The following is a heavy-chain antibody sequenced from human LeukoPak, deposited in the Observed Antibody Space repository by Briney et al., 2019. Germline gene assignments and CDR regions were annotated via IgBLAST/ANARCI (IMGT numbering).Heavy chain of an antibody. Sequence: GGSLRLSCAVSGLTFSRYAMSWVRQAPGKGLEWVSAISESGSGTYYADSVKGRFTISRDNSKDTLSLQMNSLRAEDTAVYYCAKDIAQGYTFGSIEQDYWGQGTLVTVPS. J-gene: IGHJ4*02. D-gene: IGHD5-18*01. V-gene: IGHV3-23*01. CDR1: GLTFSRYA. CDR2: ISESGSGT. CDR3: AKDIAQGYTFGSIEQDY.